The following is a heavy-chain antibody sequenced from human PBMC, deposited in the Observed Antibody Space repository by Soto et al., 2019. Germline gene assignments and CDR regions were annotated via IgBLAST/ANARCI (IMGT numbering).Heavy chain of an antibody. Sequence: QVQLQQWGAGLLKPSETLSLTCAVYGGSFSGYYWSWIRQPPGKGLEWIGDINQSGSTNYNPSLKSRVTISVDTSKTQFSLKLSSVTASDTAVYYCARVRVRLVRNFDYWGKGTLVTVSS. D-gene: IGHD6-19*01. V-gene: IGHV4-34*01. J-gene: IGHJ4*02. CDR2: INQSGST. CDR1: GGSFSGYY. CDR3: ARVRVRLVRNFDY.